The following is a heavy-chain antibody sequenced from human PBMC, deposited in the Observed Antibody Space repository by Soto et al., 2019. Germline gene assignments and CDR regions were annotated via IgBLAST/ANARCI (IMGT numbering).Heavy chain of an antibody. CDR1: GFTVSSTY. V-gene: IGHV3-53*01. Sequence: ESGGGLIQPGGSLRLSCAASGFTVSSTYMSWVRQTPGKGLEWVSDIYRGGSTNYADSVKGRFTISRDSSKNTVYLQMNSPRGEDTAVYFCATGIQSSFGYWGQGTLVTVSS. CDR2: IYRGGST. J-gene: IGHJ4*02. CDR3: ATGIQSSFGY.